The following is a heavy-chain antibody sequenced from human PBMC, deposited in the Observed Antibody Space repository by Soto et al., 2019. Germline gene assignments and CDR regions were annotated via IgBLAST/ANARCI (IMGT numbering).Heavy chain of an antibody. CDR1: GFTFSDYI. D-gene: IGHD3-10*01. CDR2: VLHDRNDK. CDR3: ARDDEDGSYCDLGY. Sequence: QVQLVESGGGVVQPGRSLRLSCAASGFTFSDYIMHWVRQAPGKGLEWVAMVLHDRNDKYYADSVKGRFTISRDNSKNTLYLQMNSLRTEDTAMYYCARDDEDGSYCDLGYWGQGTLVTVSS. V-gene: IGHV3-30-3*01. J-gene: IGHJ4*02.